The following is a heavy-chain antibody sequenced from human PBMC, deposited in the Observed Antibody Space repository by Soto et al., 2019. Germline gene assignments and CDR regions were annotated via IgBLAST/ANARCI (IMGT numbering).Heavy chain of an antibody. CDR1: GGTFSSYA. CDR2: IIPISGTA. D-gene: IGHD2-2*01. J-gene: IGHJ6*02. Sequence: QVQLVQSGAEVKKPGSSVKVSCKASGGTFSSYAISWVRQAPGQGLEWMGGIIPISGTANYAQKFQGRVTIPADESTSKAYMELSSLRSEDTAVYYCARSQGSSTSLEIYYYYYYGMEVWGQGTTVTVSS. CDR3: ARSQGSSTSLEIYYYYYYGMEV. V-gene: IGHV1-69*01.